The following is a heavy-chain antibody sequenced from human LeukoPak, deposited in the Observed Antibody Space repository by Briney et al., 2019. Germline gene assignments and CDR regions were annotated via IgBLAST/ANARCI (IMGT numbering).Heavy chain of an antibody. CDR2: INHSGST. D-gene: IGHD1-26*01. V-gene: IGHV4-34*01. J-gene: IGHJ4*02. CDR3: ARGGKVAIRA. CDR1: GGSFSGYY. Sequence: SDTLSLTCAVYGGSFSGYYWSWIRQPPGKGLEWIGEINHSGSTNYNPSLKSRVTISVDTSKNQFSLKLSSVTAADTAVYYCARGGKVAIRAWGQGTLVTVSS.